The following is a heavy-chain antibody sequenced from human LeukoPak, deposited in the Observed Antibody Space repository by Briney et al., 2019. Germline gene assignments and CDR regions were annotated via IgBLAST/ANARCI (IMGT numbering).Heavy chain of an antibody. D-gene: IGHD6-19*01. CDR2: IWYDGSNK. Sequence: PGRSLRLSCAASGFTFSSYGMHWVRQAPGKGLEWVAVIWYDGSNKYYADSVKGRFTISRDNSKNTLYLQMNSLRAEDTAVYYCARDPATPLIWYCSGWYESFLDYWGQGTLVTVSS. CDR1: GFTFSSYG. J-gene: IGHJ4*02. CDR3: ARDPATPLIWYCSGWYESFLDY. V-gene: IGHV3-33*01.